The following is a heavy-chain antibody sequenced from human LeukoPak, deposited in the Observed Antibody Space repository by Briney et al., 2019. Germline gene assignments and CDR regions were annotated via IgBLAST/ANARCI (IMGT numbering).Heavy chain of an antibody. V-gene: IGHV4-34*01. Sequence: SETLSLTCAVYGGSFSGYYWSWIRQPPGKGLEWIGESNHSGSTNYNPSLKSRGTISVDTSKNHTSKKLSSVTAAATAVYYCARATKGGSSWYYYYYGMDVWGQGTTVTVSS. CDR2: SNHSGST. CDR1: GGSFSGYY. CDR3: ARATKGGSSWYYYYYGMDV. J-gene: IGHJ6*02. D-gene: IGHD6-13*01.